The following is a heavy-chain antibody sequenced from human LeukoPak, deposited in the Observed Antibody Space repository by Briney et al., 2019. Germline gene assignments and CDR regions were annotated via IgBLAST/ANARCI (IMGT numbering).Heavy chain of an antibody. J-gene: IGHJ1*01. V-gene: IGHV3-23*01. CDR1: GGSFSGYY. Sequence: PSETLSLTCAVYGGSFSGYYWSWVRQAPGKGLEWVSAISGSGGSTYYADSVKGRFTISRDNSKNTLYLQMNSLRAEDTAVYYCAKDPPARYCSGGSCYLEYFQHWGQGTLVTVSS. CDR3: AKDPPARYCSGGSCYLEYFQH. CDR2: ISGSGGST. D-gene: IGHD2-15*01.